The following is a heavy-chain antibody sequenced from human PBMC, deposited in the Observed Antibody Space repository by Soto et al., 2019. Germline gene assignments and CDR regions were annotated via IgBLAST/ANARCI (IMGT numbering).Heavy chain of an antibody. Sequence: PSETLSLTCTVSGGYITNGGYFWSWIRHHPGKGLEWIGYIYYSGSAYYNPSLKSRLTISVDTSKNHFSLKLSSVTAADTAVYYCARGSFESYDSSGLFVGAFDVWGQGTMVTVSS. V-gene: IGHV4-31*03. CDR3: ARGSFESYDSSGLFVGAFDV. J-gene: IGHJ3*01. D-gene: IGHD3-22*01. CDR2: IYYSGSA. CDR1: GGYITNGGYF.